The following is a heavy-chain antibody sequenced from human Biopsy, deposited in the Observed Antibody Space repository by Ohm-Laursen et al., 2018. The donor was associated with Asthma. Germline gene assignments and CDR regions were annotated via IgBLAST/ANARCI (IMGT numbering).Heavy chain of an antibody. J-gene: IGHJ6*02. CDR3: ARCQVGYSSGWSLLLKKIYYSGMDV. Sequence: SVRVSCKSPGGTFSNFAISWVRQAPGQGLEWLGGIMTVFGTTNYAQKFQGRVTITADESTSTAYMEVTSLRSEDTAIYYCARCQVGYSSGWSLLLKKIYYSGMDVWGQGTAVTVSS. CDR1: GGTFSNFA. D-gene: IGHD6-19*01. CDR2: IMTVFGTT. V-gene: IGHV1-69*13.